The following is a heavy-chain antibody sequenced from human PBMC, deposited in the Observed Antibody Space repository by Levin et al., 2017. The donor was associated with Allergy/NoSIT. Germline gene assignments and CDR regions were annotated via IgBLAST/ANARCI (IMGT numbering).Heavy chain of an antibody. CDR2: ISWNSLTI. CDR1: GFTFDDFA. D-gene: IGHD5-12*01. V-gene: IGHV3-9*01. J-gene: IGHJ4*02. Sequence: GGSLRLSCAASGFTFDDFAMHWVRQVPGKGLEWVSYISWNSLTIEYADSVQGRFTISRDNAKNSLYLQMNSLRPEDTALYYCVKDISAYDARYFGDWGQGSRVTVSS. CDR3: VKDISAYDARYFGD.